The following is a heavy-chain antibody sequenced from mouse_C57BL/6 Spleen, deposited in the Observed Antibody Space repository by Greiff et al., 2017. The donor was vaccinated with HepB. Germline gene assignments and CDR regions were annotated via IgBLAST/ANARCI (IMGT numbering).Heavy chain of an antibody. D-gene: IGHD1-1*01. J-gene: IGHJ2*01. CDR1: GFTFSSYA. V-gene: IGHV5-4*01. CDR2: ISDGSSYT. Sequence: EVQGVESGGGLVKPGGSLKLSCAASGFTFSSYAMSWVRQTPEKRLEWVATISDGSSYTYYPDNVKGRFTISRDNAKNNLYLQMSHLKSEDTAMYYCARRGTTVPFDYWGQGTTLPVHS. CDR3: ARRGTTVPFDY.